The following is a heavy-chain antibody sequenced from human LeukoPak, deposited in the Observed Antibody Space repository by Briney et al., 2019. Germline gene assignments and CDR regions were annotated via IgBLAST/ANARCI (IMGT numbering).Heavy chain of an antibody. J-gene: IGHJ4*02. Sequence: SSVTLSLTCSVYGASFSDYYWSWIRQPPSKGLEWIGEINHSGRTNYNPSLKSRVTISVDTSKNQFSLKLSSVTAADTAVYYCARHKGDFWSGYRSPYYFDYWGQGTLVTVSS. D-gene: IGHD3-3*01. CDR1: GASFSDYY. CDR2: INHSGRT. CDR3: ARHKGDFWSGYRSPYYFDY. V-gene: IGHV4-34*01.